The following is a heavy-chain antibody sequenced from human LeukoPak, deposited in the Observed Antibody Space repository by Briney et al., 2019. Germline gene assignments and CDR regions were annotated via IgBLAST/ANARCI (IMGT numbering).Heavy chain of an antibody. CDR1: GGSISSYY. J-gene: IGHJ6*04. CDR3: ARAQAGYSYGSWCDV. CDR2: IYYSGST. V-gene: IGHV4-59*01. Sequence: SETLSLTCTVSGGSISSYYWSWIRQPPGKGLEWIGYIYYSGSTNSNPSLKSRVTISVDTSQNQFSMKLSSVTAADTAVYYCARAQAGYSYGSWCDVWGKGTTVTVSS. D-gene: IGHD5-18*01.